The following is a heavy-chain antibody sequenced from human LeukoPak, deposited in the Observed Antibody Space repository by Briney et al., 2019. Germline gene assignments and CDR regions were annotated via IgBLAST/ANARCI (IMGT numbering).Heavy chain of an antibody. CDR3: ASTLYYYDSSGYSL. J-gene: IGHJ4*02. V-gene: IGHV1-69*05. CDR2: IIPIFGTA. Sequence: GSSVKVSCKASGGTFSSYAISWVRQAPGQGLEWMGRIIPIFGTANYAQKFQGRVTITTDESPSTAYMELSSLRSEDTAVYYCASTLYYYDSSGYSLWGQGTLVTVSS. D-gene: IGHD3-22*01. CDR1: GGTFSSYA.